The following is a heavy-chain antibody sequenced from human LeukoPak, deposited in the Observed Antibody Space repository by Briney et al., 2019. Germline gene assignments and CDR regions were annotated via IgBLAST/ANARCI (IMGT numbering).Heavy chain of an antibody. Sequence: SETLSLTCTISGGSVSDYYWSWIRQSPGKGLEWIGYIYYTGSTTYNPSLKSRVTMSADTSKNQFSLKLSSVTAADTAVYYCARLLRVGYCSTTTCNWFDPWGQGTLVTVSS. D-gene: IGHD2-2*03. CDR2: IYYTGST. V-gene: IGHV4-59*02. CDR1: GGSVSDYY. J-gene: IGHJ5*02. CDR3: ARLLRVGYCSTTTCNWFDP.